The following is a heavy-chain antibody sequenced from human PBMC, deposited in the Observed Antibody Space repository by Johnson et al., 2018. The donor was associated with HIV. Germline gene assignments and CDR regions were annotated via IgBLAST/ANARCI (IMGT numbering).Heavy chain of an antibody. CDR2: IYSGGST. CDR1: GFTVSSNY. V-gene: IGHV3-66*02. D-gene: IGHD1-26*01. CDR3: ARVRRSGTYYVDAFDI. J-gene: IGHJ3*02. Sequence: VQLVESGGGLVQPGGSLRLSCAVSGFTVSSNYMNWVRQAPGKGLEWVSVIYSGGSTYYADSVKGRLIISRDSSKNTLPLQMNRLRAEDTAVYYCARVRRSGTYYVDAFDIWGQGTMVTVSS.